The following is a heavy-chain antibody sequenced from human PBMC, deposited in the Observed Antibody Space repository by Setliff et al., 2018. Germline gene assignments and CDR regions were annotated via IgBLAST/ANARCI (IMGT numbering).Heavy chain of an antibody. CDR2: IYYRGDT. D-gene: IGHD1-1*01. CDR3: ARGVRTGHLDS. CDR1: GASLSSGTYY. V-gene: IGHV4-39*07. Sequence: PSETLSLTCTVSGASLSSGTYYWGWIRQPPGKGLEWIGRIYYRGDTYYNPPLKGRATISVDNSKNQFSLNLNSVTVADTAVYFCARGVRTGHLDSWGQGTLVTVSS. J-gene: IGHJ4*02.